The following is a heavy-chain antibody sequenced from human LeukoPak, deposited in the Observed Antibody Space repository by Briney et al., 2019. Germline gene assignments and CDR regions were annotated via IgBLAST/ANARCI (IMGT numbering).Heavy chain of an antibody. J-gene: IGHJ4*02. V-gene: IGHV1-24*01. D-gene: IGHD3-22*01. CDR2: FDPEDGET. Sequence: GASVKVSCKASGYSFTGYYMHWVRQAPGRGLEWMGGFDPEDGETIYAQKFQGRVTMTEDTSTDTAYMELSSLRSEDTAVYHCATGGHYYDSSGLGGTFDYWGQGTLVTVSS. CDR1: GYSFTGYY. CDR3: ATGGHYYDSSGLGGTFDY.